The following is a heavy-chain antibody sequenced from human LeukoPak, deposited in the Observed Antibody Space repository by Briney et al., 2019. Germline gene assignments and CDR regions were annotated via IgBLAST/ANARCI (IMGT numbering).Heavy chain of an antibody. CDR1: GGTFSSYA. V-gene: IGHV1-69*05. Sequence: ASVKVSCKASGGTFSSYAISWVRQAPGQGLEWMGGIIPIFGTANYAQKFQGRVTITTDKSTSTAYMELSSLRSEDTAVYYCATGDGYELPFDYWGQGTLVTVSS. CDR2: IIPIFGTA. CDR3: ATGDGYELPFDY. J-gene: IGHJ4*02. D-gene: IGHD5-24*01.